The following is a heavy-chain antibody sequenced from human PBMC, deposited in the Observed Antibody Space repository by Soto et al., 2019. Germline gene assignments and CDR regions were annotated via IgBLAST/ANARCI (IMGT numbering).Heavy chain of an antibody. CDR1: GFSLSNARMG. CDR3: ARIGYFDWLLRD. V-gene: IGHV2-26*01. D-gene: IGHD3-9*01. Sequence: QVTLKESGPVLVKPTETLTLTCTFSGFSLSNARMGVGWISQPPGKALEWLAHIFSNYEKSYSTSLKSRLTISNDTSKSQVVLTMTNMDPVDTATYYCARIGYFDWLLRDWGQGTLVTVS. J-gene: IGHJ4*02. CDR2: IFSNYEK.